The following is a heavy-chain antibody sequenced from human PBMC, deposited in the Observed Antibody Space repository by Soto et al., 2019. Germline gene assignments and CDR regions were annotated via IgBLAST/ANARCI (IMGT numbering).Heavy chain of an antibody. CDR3: ARDHSLVAGFYYFDY. J-gene: IGHJ4*02. CDR2: ITPILGTA. V-gene: IGHV1-69*01. Sequence: QVQLVQSGAEVKKPGSSVRVSCKASGGALNNYAISWLRQVPGQGLEWMGGITPILGTAKYAQKFQGRVSITADGATNTAYMELNSLSSEDTAVYYCARDHSLVAGFYYFDYWGQGTLFTVS. D-gene: IGHD6-19*01. CDR1: GGALNNYA.